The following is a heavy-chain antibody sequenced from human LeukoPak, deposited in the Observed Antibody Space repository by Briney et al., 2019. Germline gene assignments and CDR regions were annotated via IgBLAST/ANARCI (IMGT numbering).Heavy chain of an antibody. Sequence: PGGSLRLSCAASGFTFSSYAMSWVRQAPGKGLEWVSAISGSGGSTYYADSVKGRFTISRDNSKNTLYLQMNSLRAEDTAVYYCAQDGGSLEYYFDYWGQGTLVTVSS. V-gene: IGHV3-23*01. CDR1: GFTFSSYA. CDR2: ISGSGGST. CDR3: AQDGGSLEYYFDY. D-gene: IGHD1-26*01. J-gene: IGHJ4*02.